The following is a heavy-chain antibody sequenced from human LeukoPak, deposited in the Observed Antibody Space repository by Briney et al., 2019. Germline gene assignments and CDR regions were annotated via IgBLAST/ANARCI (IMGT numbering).Heavy chain of an antibody. CDR2: IAYDEINT. CDR3: AKADCGSTSCHPDY. CDR1: GFTFSNYG. V-gene: IGHV3-30*18. Sequence: QPGRSLRLSCAASGFTFSNYGMHWVRQAPGKGLEWVAVIAYDEINTNHAASVKGRFTVSRDNSKKTLFLQMNSLRAEDTAVYYCAKADCGSTSCHPDYWGQGTLVTVSS. D-gene: IGHD2-2*01. J-gene: IGHJ4*02.